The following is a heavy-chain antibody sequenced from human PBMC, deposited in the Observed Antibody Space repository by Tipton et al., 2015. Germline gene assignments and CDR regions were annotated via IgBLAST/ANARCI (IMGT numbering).Heavy chain of an antibody. CDR1: SDSISKYY. V-gene: IGHV4-59*01. CDR3: ARLEEDCSDIICFAFDP. J-gene: IGHJ5*02. Sequence: TLSLTCSVSSDSISKYYWGWVRQPPGKELEWIGYIQYSGSTNYNPSLKSRVTISVDTSKTQFSLKMSSVTASDTAVYYCARLEEDCSDIICFAFDPWGQGTLVTVSS. CDR2: IQYSGST. D-gene: IGHD2-2*01.